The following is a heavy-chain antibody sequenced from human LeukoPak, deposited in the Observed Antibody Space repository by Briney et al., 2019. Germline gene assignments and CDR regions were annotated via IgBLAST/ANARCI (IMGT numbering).Heavy chain of an antibody. CDR2: IRYGESNK. V-gene: IGHV3-30*02. CDR3: AKDRSYYYDTSGQGPLGY. Sequence: GGSLRLSCAASGFTFSSYGMHWLREAPGKGLEWMAFIRYGESNKYYADSVKGRFSISRDNSKNTLYLQVNSLTAEDPAVYYCAKDRSYYYDTSGQGPLGYWGQGTLVT. CDR1: GFTFSSYG. J-gene: IGHJ4*02. D-gene: IGHD3-22*01.